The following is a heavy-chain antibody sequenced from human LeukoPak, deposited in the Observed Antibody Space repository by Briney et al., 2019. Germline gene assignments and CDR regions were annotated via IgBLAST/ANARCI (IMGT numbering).Heavy chain of an antibody. CDR1: GFTFSSYS. CDR3: ARQEQYYYYYYMNV. D-gene: IGHD1/OR15-1a*01. CDR2: ISSSSSTI. J-gene: IGHJ6*03. V-gene: IGHV3-48*04. Sequence: PGGSLRLSCAASGFTFSSYSMNWVRQAPGKGLEWVSYISSSSSTIHYADSVKGRFTISRDNAKNSLYLQMNSLRAEDTALYYCARQEQYYYYYYMNVWGKGTTVTVSS.